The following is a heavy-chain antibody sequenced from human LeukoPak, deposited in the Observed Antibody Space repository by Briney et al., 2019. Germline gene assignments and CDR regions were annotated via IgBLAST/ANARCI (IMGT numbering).Heavy chain of an antibody. V-gene: IGHV3-23*01. D-gene: IGHD3-10*01. CDR1: GFTFSSYA. J-gene: IGHJ4*02. CDR2: ISGSGGST. Sequence: GGSLRLSCAASGFTFSSYAMSWVRQAPGKGLEWVPAISGSGGSTYYADSVKGRFTISRDNSKNTLYLQMNSLRAEDTAVYYCARPRGFGELLSFPFDYWGQGTLVTVSS. CDR3: ARPRGFGELLSFPFDY.